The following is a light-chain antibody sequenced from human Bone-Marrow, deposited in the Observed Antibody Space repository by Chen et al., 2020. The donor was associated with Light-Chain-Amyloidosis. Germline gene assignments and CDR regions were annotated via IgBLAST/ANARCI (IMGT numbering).Light chain of an antibody. CDR3: RSYTITNTLV. CDR2: EVT. V-gene: IGLV2-14*01. J-gene: IGLJ1*01. CDR1: SSDVGGDNH. Sequence: QSALTQPASVSGSPGQSITISCTGTSSDVGGDNHVSWYQQHPDKAPKLMIYEVTNRPSWVPDRFSGSKADNTASLTISWLQTEDEADYFCRSYTITNTLVFGSGTRVTVL.